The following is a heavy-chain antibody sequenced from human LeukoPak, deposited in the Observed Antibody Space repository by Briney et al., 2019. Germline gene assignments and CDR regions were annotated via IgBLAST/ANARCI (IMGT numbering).Heavy chain of an antibody. CDR1: GFTFSSYE. J-gene: IGHJ5*02. Sequence: GGSLRLSCAASGFTFSSYEMNWVRLAPGKGLEWVSYISESGSAIYYADSVKGRFTISRDNAKNSLYLQMNSLRAEDTAVYYCARDQYNYGYVSWFGPWGQGTLVTVSS. CDR2: ISESGSAI. D-gene: IGHD5-18*01. V-gene: IGHV3-48*03. CDR3: ARDQYNYGYVSWFGP.